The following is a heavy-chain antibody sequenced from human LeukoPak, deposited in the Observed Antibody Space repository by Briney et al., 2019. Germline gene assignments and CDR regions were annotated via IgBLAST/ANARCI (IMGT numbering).Heavy chain of an antibody. J-gene: IGHJ4*02. CDR2: IYYSGST. CDR3: ARNYYDSSGYYFVDY. Sequence: PSETLSLTCTVSGGSISSYYWSWIRQPPEKGLEWIGYIYYSGSTNYNPSLKSRVTISVDTSKNQFSLKLSSVTAADTAVYYCARNYYDSSGYYFVDYWGQGTLVTVSS. CDR1: GGSISSYY. V-gene: IGHV4-59*01. D-gene: IGHD3-22*01.